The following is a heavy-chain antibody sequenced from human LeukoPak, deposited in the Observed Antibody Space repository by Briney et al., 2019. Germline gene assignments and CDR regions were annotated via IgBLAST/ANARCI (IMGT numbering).Heavy chain of an antibody. Sequence: PGGSLRLSCAASGFTFSTYEMIWVRQAPGKGQEWVSYISSSSSNKYYADSVEGRFTISRDNAKNSLYLQMNSLRAEDTAVYYCATDCSSSSCLQTDYWGQGTLVTVSS. V-gene: IGHV3-48*03. CDR1: GFTFSTYE. J-gene: IGHJ4*02. D-gene: IGHD2-2*01. CDR3: ATDCSSSSCLQTDY. CDR2: ISSSSSNK.